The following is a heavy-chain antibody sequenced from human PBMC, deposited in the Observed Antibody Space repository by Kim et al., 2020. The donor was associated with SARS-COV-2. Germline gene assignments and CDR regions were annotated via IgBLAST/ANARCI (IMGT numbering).Heavy chain of an antibody. Sequence: ASVKVSCKASGYIFTSYYVHWVRQAPGRGLEWMGVINPSADATTYGQKFLGRVTVTRDRSTNTVYMELSGLTSDDTAVYYCARAVFYSSSSGHFDYWGQG. CDR3: ARAVFYSSSSGHFDY. J-gene: IGHJ4*02. V-gene: IGHV1-46*01. CDR1: GYIFTSYY. D-gene: IGHD6-6*01. CDR2: INPSADAT.